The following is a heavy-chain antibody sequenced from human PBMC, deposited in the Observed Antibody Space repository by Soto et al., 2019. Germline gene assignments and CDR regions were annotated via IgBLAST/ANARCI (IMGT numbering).Heavy chain of an antibody. D-gene: IGHD3-10*01. V-gene: IGHV4-31*03. CDR2: IYYSGST. Sequence: PSETLSLTCTVSGGSISSGGYYWSWIRQHPGKGLEWIGYIYYSGSTYYNPSLKSRVTISVDTSKNRFSLKLSSVTAADTAVYYCAHVDMVRGVMVDYYFDYWGQGTLVTVSS. J-gene: IGHJ4*02. CDR1: GGSISSGGYY. CDR3: AHVDMVRGVMVDYYFDY.